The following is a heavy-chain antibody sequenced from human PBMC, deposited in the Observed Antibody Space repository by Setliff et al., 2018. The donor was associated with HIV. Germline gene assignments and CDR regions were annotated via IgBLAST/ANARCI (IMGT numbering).Heavy chain of an antibody. D-gene: IGHD3-22*01. CDR3: SRSYNSGSGYYYDDSFDF. J-gene: IGHJ4*02. CDR1: GYTFTSYY. CDR2: INPSGGST. V-gene: IGHV1-46*01. Sequence: GASVKVSCKASGYTFTSYYIHWVRQAPGQGLEWMGIINPSGGSTSHAQKFQGRVTMTRDTSTSTVHMELSSLRSEDTAVYYCSRSYNSGSGYYYDDSFDFWGQGTLVTVSS.